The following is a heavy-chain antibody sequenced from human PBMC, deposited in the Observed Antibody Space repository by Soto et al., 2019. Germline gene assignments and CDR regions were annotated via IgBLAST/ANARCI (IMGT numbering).Heavy chain of an antibody. V-gene: IGHV3-53*04. J-gene: IGHJ6*03. Sequence: GGSLRLSCAASGFTVSSNYMSWVRQAPGKGLEWVSVIYSGGSTYYADSVKGRFTISRHNSKNTLYLQMNSLRAEDTAVYYCARVHDYYYYYMDVWGKGTTVTVSS. CDR2: IYSGGST. CDR3: ARVHDYYYYYMDV. CDR1: GFTVSSNY.